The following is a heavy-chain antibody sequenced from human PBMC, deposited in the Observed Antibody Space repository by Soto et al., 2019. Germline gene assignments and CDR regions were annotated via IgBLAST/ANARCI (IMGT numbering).Heavy chain of an antibody. CDR2: INHSGST. CDR1: GGSISSGGYS. J-gene: IGHJ3*02. D-gene: IGHD3-22*01. V-gene: IGHV4-39*01. Sequence: SETLSLTFTVSGGSISSGGYSWSWIRQPPGKGLEWIGEINHSGSTNYNPSLKSRVTISVDTSKNQFSLKLSSVTAADTAVYYCATQLYYYDSSGYPIKTGAFDIWGQGTMVTVSS. CDR3: ATQLYYYDSSGYPIKTGAFDI.